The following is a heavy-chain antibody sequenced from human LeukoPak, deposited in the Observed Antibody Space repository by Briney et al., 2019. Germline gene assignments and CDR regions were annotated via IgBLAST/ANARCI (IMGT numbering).Heavy chain of an antibody. D-gene: IGHD2-15*01. J-gene: IGHJ1*01. CDR3: ARGRVVVVVAATGSYFQH. CDR2: INHSGST. CDR1: GGSFSGYY. Sequence: SETVSLTCAVYGGSFSGYYWSWIRQPPGKGLEWIGEINHSGSTNYNPSRKSRVTISVDTSKNQFPLKLSSVTAADAAVYYCARGRVVVVVAATGSYFQHWGQGTL. V-gene: IGHV4-34*01.